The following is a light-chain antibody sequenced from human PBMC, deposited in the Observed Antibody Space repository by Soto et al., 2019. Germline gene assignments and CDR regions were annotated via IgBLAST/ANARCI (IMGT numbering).Light chain of an antibody. CDR3: QQYSKWPWT. Sequence: EIVLTQSPATLSVSPGERATLSGRASQSVSSDLAWYQQQPGQAPRLVIYGASTRATGIPARFSASGSGTEFTLTISSLQSEDFAVYFCQQYSKWPWTFGQGTKVDIK. CDR1: QSVSSD. V-gene: IGKV3-15*01. J-gene: IGKJ1*01. CDR2: GAS.